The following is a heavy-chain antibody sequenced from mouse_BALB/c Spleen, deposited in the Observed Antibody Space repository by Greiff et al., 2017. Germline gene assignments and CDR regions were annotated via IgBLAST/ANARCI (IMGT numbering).Heavy chain of an antibody. CDR3: ARPPIYDGYSWFAY. J-gene: IGHJ3*01. Sequence: QVHVKQSGPGLVQPSQSLSITCTVSGFSLTSYGVHWVRQSPGKGLEWLGVIWSGGSTDYNAAFISRLSISKDNSKSQVFFKMNSLQANDTAIYYCARPPIYDGYSWFAYWGQGTLVTVSA. CDR1: GFSLTSYG. CDR2: IWSGGST. V-gene: IGHV2-2*02. D-gene: IGHD2-3*01.